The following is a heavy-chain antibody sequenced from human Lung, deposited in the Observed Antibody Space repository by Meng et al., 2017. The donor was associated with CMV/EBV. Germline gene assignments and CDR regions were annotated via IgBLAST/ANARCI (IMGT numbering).Heavy chain of an antibody. CDR3: AINIVVVPAADFHYYYYGMDV. V-gene: IGHV1-69*02. D-gene: IGHD2-2*01. CDR1: GGTFSSYT. Sequence: SXXVSXKASGGTFSSYTISWVRQASGQGLEWMGRIIPILGIANYAQKFQGRVTITADKSTSTAYMELSSLRSEDTAVYYCAINIVVVPAADFHYYYYGMDVXGQGXTVTVSS. J-gene: IGHJ6*02. CDR2: IIPILGIA.